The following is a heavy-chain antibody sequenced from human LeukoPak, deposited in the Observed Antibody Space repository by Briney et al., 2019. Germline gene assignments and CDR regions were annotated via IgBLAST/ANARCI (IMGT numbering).Heavy chain of an antibody. CDR1: GYVFTDYY. J-gene: IGHJ3*02. D-gene: IGHD6-19*01. V-gene: IGHV1-18*04. CDR3: ARARGSGWYGGAFDI. Sequence: ASVKVSCKASGYVFTDYYIHWVRQAPGQGLEWMGWISAYNGNTNHAQKLQGRVTMTTDTSTSTAYMELRSLRSEDTAVYYCARARGSGWYGGAFDIWGQGTMVTVSS. CDR2: ISAYNGNT.